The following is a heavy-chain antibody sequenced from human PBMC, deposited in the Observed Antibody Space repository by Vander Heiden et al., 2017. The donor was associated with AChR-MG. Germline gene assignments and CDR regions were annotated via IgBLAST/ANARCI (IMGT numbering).Heavy chain of an antibody. CDR2: ISAYNGNT. Sequence: QVQLVQSGAEVKKPGASVKVSCKLSGYTFTSYGIGWGLQDPGQGLEWMGWISAYNGNTKYAQKLQGRVTMTTDTSTSTAYMELRSLRSDDTAVYYCARGSGSYYRGSQNWFDPWGQGTLVTVSS. D-gene: IGHD3-10*01. V-gene: IGHV1-18*01. CDR1: GYTFTSYG. J-gene: IGHJ5*02. CDR3: ARGSGSYYRGSQNWFDP.